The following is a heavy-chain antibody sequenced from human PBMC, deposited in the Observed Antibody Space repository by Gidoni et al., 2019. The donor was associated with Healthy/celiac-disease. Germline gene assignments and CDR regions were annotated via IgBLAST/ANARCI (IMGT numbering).Heavy chain of an antibody. CDR3: ARREIFGNFDY. V-gene: IGHV4-39*01. CDR2: IYYSGST. Sequence: QLQLQESCPGLVKPSETLSLTCTVSGGSISISSYYWGWIRQPPGKGLEWIGSIYYSGSTYYNPSRKSRVTISVDTSKNQFSRKLSSVTAADTAVYYCARREIFGNFDYWGQGTLVTVSS. D-gene: IGHD3-3*01. J-gene: IGHJ4*02. CDR1: GGSISISSYY.